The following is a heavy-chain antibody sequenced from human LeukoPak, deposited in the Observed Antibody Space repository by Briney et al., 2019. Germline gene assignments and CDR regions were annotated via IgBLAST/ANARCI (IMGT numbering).Heavy chain of an antibody. J-gene: IGHJ4*02. CDR2: ISGSGGST. D-gene: IGHD3-22*01. Sequence: GGSLRLSCAASGFTFSSYAMSWVRQAPGKGLEWVSAISGSGGSTYYADSVKGRFTISRDNSENTLYLQMNSLRAEDTAVYYCAKDAPLHKYYYDSSGYPYWGQGTLVTVSS. CDR3: AKDAPLHKYYYDSSGYPY. CDR1: GFTFSSYA. V-gene: IGHV3-23*01.